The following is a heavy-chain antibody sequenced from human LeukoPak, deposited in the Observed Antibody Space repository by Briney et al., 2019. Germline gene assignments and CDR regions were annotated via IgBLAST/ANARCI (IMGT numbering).Heavy chain of an antibody. CDR2: FDPEDGET. V-gene: IGHV1-24*01. D-gene: IGHD2-15*01. CDR1: GYTLSELS. CDR3: ATAGGNCSAGTCSSWGLDY. Sequence: GASVTVSCKVSGYTLSELSMHWVRQAPGKGLEWMGGFDPEDGETVYAENFQGRVTMTEDTSTDTVYMDLSSLRSEDTAVYYCATAGGNCSAGTCSSWGLDYWGQGTLVTVSS. J-gene: IGHJ4*02.